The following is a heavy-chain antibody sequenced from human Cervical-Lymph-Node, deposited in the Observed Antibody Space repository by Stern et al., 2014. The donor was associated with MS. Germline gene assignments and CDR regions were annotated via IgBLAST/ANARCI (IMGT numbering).Heavy chain of an antibody. J-gene: IGHJ4*02. V-gene: IGHV1-2*04. Sequence: QMQLVQSGAEVKKPGASVKVSCKASGYTFTGYYMHWVRQAPGQGLEWMGWINPNSGGTNYAQKFQGWVTMTRDTSISTAYMELSRLRSDDTAVYYCARGPLRLGELSRPYYFDYWGQGTLVTVSS. CDR1: GYTFTGYY. D-gene: IGHD3-16*02. CDR2: INPNSGGT. CDR3: ARGPLRLGELSRPYYFDY.